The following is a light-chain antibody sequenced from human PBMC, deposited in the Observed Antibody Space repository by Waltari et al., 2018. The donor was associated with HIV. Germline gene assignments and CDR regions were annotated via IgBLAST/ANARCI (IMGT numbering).Light chain of an antibody. Sequence: QSVLTQPPSASGTPGQRVTISCSGSRSTIGSNTVSWYQQLPGTAPKPFIYSNNHRPSGVPDRLSGSKSGTSASLAISGLQSEDEADYYCAAWDDSLNGWVFGGGTKLTVV. J-gene: IGLJ3*02. CDR1: RSTIGSNT. CDR3: AAWDDSLNGWV. CDR2: SNN. V-gene: IGLV1-44*01.